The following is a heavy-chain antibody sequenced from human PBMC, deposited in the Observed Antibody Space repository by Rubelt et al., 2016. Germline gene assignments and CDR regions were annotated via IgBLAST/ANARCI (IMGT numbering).Heavy chain of an antibody. J-gene: IGHJ6*02. CDR3: ARGNGVFDILTPQNYYGMDD. CDR1: GGSFSGYY. Sequence: QVQLQQWGAGLLKPSETLSLTCAVYGGSFSGYYWSWIRQPPGEGLEWIGEVTHSGSTNYNPSLKSRVTISLDTPNNQFSLRLSSVTAADMAVYYCARGNGVFDILTPQNYYGMDDWGQGTTVIVSS. D-gene: IGHD3-9*01. V-gene: IGHV4-34*01. CDR2: VTHSGST.